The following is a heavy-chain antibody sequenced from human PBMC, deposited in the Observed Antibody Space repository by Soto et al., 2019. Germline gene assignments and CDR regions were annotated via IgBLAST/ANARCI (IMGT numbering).Heavy chain of an antibody. CDR3: ARDQPGYSYGYGVGY. CDR2: ISSSSSYI. CDR1: GFTFSSYS. J-gene: IGHJ4*02. Sequence: EVQLVESGGGLVKPGGSLRLSCAASGFTFSSYSMNWVRQAPGKGLEWVSSISSSSSYIYYADSVKGQFTISRDNAKNSLYLQMNSLRAGDTAVYYCARDQPGYSYGYGVGYWGQGTLVTVSS. V-gene: IGHV3-21*01. D-gene: IGHD5-18*01.